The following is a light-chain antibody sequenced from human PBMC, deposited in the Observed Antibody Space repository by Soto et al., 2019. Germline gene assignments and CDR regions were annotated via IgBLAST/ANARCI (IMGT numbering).Light chain of an antibody. CDR3: VARDDSLSGFV. Sequence: QSVLTQPPSVSGAPGQRVTISCTGSSSNIGAGYDVHWYQQLPGTAPKLLIYGNSNRPSGVPDRFSGSKSGTSASLAITGLQAEDEADYYCVARDDSLSGFVFGTGTKVTVL. V-gene: IGLV1-40*01. J-gene: IGLJ1*01. CDR1: SSNIGAGYD. CDR2: GNS.